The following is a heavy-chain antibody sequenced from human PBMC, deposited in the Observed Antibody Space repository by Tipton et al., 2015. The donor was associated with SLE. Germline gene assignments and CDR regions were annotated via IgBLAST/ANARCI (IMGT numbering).Heavy chain of an antibody. D-gene: IGHD6-13*01. CDR3: ARVVRLLGAAGHFDT. CDR2: IYSSGST. V-gene: IGHV4-61*02. Sequence: LRLSCTVSGGSVSRGPYYWNWIRQPAGKGLEWIGRIYSSGSTYYNPSLKSRVAISIDTSKNQFSLNLTSVTAADTAVYYCARVVRLLGAAGHFDTWGQGPLVTVSS. CDR1: GGSVSRGPYY. J-gene: IGHJ4*02.